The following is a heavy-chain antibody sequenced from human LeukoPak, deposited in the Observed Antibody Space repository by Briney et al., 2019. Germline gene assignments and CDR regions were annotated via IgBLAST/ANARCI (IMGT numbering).Heavy chain of an antibody. CDR3: TREVSTVTFDY. J-gene: IGHJ4*02. D-gene: IGHD4-17*01. CDR1: GGSFSGYY. Sequence: SETLSLTCAVYGGSFSGYYWSWIRQPPGKGLEWIGYVYYNGLTSYNASLRSRLILSVDTARNQVSLKLTSVTAADTAVYYCTREVSTVTFDYWGQGTLVTVSS. V-gene: IGHV4-34*11. CDR2: VYYNGLT.